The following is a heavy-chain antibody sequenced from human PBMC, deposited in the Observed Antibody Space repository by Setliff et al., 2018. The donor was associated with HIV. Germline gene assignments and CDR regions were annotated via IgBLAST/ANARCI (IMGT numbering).Heavy chain of an antibody. D-gene: IGHD3-10*01. J-gene: IGHJ4*02. V-gene: IGHV3-7*01. CDR1: GFTFSNYW. CDR3: ARDSYGSGSYPKGGADY. CDR2: IKQDGSEK. Sequence: PGGSLRLSCAASGFTFSNYWMSWVRQAPGKGLEWVANIKQDGSEKYYVDSVKGRFTISRDNAKNSLYLQMNSLRAEDTAVYYCARDSYGSGSYPKGGADYWGQGTLVTVSS.